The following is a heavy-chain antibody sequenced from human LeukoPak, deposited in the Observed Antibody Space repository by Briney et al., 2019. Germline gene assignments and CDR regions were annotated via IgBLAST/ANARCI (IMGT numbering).Heavy chain of an antibody. CDR1: GFTVSSNY. CDR2: ISSNGGST. D-gene: IGHD3-22*01. J-gene: IGHJ4*02. CDR3: ARRRGYYDSSGYSSYYFDY. V-gene: IGHV3-64*01. Sequence: GGSLRLSCAASGFTVSSNYMSWVRPAPGKGLEYVSAISSNGGSTYYANSVKGRFTISRDNSKNTLYLQMGSLRAEDMAVYYCARRRGYYDSSGYSSYYFDYWGQGTLVTVSS.